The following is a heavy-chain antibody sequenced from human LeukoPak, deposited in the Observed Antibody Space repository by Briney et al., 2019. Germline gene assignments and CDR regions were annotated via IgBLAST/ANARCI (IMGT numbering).Heavy chain of an antibody. CDR3: ARHEFDSGSLPYFDY. J-gene: IGHJ4*02. V-gene: IGHV4-59*08. Sequence: SETLSLTCTVSGGSIRGYYWSWIRQPPGKGLEWIGYIYYSGSTNYNPSLKSRVTISVDTSKNQFSLKLSAVTAADTAVYYCARHEFDSGSLPYFDYWGQGILVTVSS. D-gene: IGHD3-10*01. CDR2: IYYSGST. CDR1: GGSIRGYY.